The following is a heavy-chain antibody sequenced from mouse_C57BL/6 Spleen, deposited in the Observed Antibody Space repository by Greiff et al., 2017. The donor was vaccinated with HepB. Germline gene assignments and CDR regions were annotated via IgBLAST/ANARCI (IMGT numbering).Heavy chain of an antibody. CDR3: ARAYYRDAMDY. CDR1: GFSLTSYG. D-gene: IGHD2-14*01. V-gene: IGHV2-6*01. CDR2: IWGVGST. J-gene: IGHJ4*01. Sequence: VQRVESGPGLVAPSQSLSITCTVSGFSLTSYGVDWVRQSPGKGLEWLGVIWGVGSTNYNSALKSRLSISKDNSKSQVFLKMNSLQTDDTAMYYCARAYYRDAMDYWGQGTSVTVSS.